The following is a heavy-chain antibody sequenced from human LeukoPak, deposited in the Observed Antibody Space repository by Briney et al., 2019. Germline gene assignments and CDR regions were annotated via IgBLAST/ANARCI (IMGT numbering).Heavy chain of an antibody. CDR2: VYHSGGA. V-gene: IGHV4/OR15-8*01. D-gene: IGHD3-10*01. Sequence: SETLSLTCAVSGASIASHSWWSWVRQPPGKGLEWIGEVYHSGGANYKPSLKSRVTISVDTSRNHFSLKLSSVTAADTAVYYCARGVTMVRGVMREYYFDYWGQGTLVTVSS. J-gene: IGHJ4*02. CDR1: GASIASHSW. CDR3: ARGVTMVRGVMREYYFDY.